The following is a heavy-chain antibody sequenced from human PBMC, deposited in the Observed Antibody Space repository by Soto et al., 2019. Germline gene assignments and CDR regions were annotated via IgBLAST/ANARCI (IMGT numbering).Heavy chain of an antibody. J-gene: IGHJ4*02. D-gene: IGHD6-19*01. CDR1: GFTVSSNY. Sequence: EVQVLECGGGLIQPGGSLRLTCAASGFTVSSNYMSWVRQAPGKGLEWISVVYSEGGTFYADSVKGRFTISRDNSKNMLFLQMNSLRAEDTAVYYCVRDQGVPVTTWGQGTLVTVSS. CDR2: VYSEGGT. V-gene: IGHV3-53*01. CDR3: VRDQGVPVTT.